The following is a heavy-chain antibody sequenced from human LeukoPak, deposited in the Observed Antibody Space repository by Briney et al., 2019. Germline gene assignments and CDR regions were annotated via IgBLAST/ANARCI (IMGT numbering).Heavy chain of an antibody. J-gene: IGHJ6*03. Sequence: PSETLSLTCTVSGGSISSSSYYWGWIRQPPGKGLEWIGSIYYSGSTYYNPSLKSRVTISVDTSKNQFSLKLSSVTAADTAVYYCARAESGRGYSYGLRYMDVWGKGTTVTISS. CDR3: ARAESGRGYSYGLRYMDV. CDR2: IYYSGST. D-gene: IGHD5-18*01. V-gene: IGHV4-39*07. CDR1: GGSISSSSYY.